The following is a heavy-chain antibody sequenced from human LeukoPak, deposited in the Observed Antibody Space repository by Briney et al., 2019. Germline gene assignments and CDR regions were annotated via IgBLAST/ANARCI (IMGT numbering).Heavy chain of an antibody. CDR1: EFRFGRDW. CDR2: IKQDGSEE. J-gene: IGHJ1*01. CDR3: ATLDSTKSVL. D-gene: IGHD2-2*01. Sequence: GGSLRLTCVASEFRFGRDWISWVRQAPGKGLEWVACIKQDGSEEYYVGSVRGRFTVSVDNGKNSLYLQMNSLRAEDTARYYCATLDSTKSVLWGRGTAVTVSS. V-gene: IGHV3-7*01.